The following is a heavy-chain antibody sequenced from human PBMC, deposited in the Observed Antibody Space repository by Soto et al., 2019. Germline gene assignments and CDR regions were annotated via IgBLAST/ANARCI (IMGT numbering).Heavy chain of an antibody. J-gene: IGHJ6*02. Sequence: EASVKVSCKASGFTFTSSAMQWVRQARGQRLEWIGWIVVGSGNTNYAQKFQERVTITRDMSTSTAYMELSSLRSEDTAVYYCAADPRGIAVAGYYYYYGMDVWGQGTTVTVSS. CDR3: AADPRGIAVAGYYYYYGMDV. CDR2: IVVGSGNT. CDR1: GFTFTSSA. D-gene: IGHD6-19*01. V-gene: IGHV1-58*02.